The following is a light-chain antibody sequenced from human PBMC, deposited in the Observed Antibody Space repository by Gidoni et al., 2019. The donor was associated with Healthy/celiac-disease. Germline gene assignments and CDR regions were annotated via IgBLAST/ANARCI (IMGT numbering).Light chain of an antibody. J-gene: IGKJ1*01. Sequence: EIVSTQSPGTLSLSPGERATLYCRASQRVSSSYLAWYQQKHGQAPRLLIYGASSTATGIPARFSGSGSGTDFTLTISRLEPEDFAVYYCQQYGSSPWTFGQXTKVEIK. CDR1: QRVSSSY. CDR3: QQYGSSPWT. V-gene: IGKV3-20*01. CDR2: GAS.